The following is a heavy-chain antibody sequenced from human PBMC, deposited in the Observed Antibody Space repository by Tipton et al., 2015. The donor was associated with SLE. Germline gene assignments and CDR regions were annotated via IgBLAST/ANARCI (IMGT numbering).Heavy chain of an antibody. CDR3: ARDPGGYDSSGADY. CDR1: GYSISSGYY. D-gene: IGHD3-22*01. V-gene: IGHV4-38-2*02. Sequence: GLVKPSETLSLTCAVSGYSISSGYYWGWIRQPPGKGLEWIGEINHSGSTYYNPSLKGRVTISVDTSKNQFSLKLSSVTAADTAVYYCARDPGGYDSSGADYWGQGTLVTVSS. J-gene: IGHJ4*02. CDR2: INHSGST.